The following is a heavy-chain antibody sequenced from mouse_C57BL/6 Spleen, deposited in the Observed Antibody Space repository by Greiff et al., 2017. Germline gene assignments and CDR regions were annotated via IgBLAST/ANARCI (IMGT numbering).Heavy chain of an antibody. CDR1: GFTFTDYY. J-gene: IGHJ1*03. V-gene: IGHV7-3*01. CDR2: IRNKANGYTT. Sequence: EVQLMESGGGLVQPGGSLSLSCAASGFTFTDYYMSWVRQTPGKALEWLGFIRNKANGYTTEYSASVKGRFTISRDNSQSILYLQMNALRAEDSATYYWSRYKGYWYFDVWGTGTTVTVSS. CDR3: SRYKGYWYFDV.